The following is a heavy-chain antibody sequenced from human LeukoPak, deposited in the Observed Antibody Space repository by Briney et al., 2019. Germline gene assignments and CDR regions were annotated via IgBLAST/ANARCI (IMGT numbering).Heavy chain of an antibody. D-gene: IGHD3-16*01. Sequence: SETLSLTCAVYGGSFSGYLWSWIRQPPGKGLEWVGEINHSGITNYNPSLQSRVTISVDTSNNQFSLKLSSVTAADTAVYYCARVRAIGVGRRYYFDYWGQGTPVTVSS. V-gene: IGHV4-34*01. J-gene: IGHJ4*02. CDR3: ARVRAIGVGRRYYFDY. CDR2: INHSGIT. CDR1: GGSFSGYL.